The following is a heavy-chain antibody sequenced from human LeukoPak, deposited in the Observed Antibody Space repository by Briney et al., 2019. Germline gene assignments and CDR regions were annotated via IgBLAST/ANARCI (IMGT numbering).Heavy chain of an antibody. Sequence: SETLSLTCTVSGGSISSHYWSWIRQPPGKGLEWIGYIYYSGSTNYNPSLKSRVTISVDTSKNQFSLKLSSVTAADTAVYYCARVSSSLPSCYDYWGQGTLVTVSS. D-gene: IGHD2-2*01. CDR3: ARVSSSLPSCYDY. V-gene: IGHV4-59*11. CDR2: IYYSGST. J-gene: IGHJ4*02. CDR1: GGSISSHY.